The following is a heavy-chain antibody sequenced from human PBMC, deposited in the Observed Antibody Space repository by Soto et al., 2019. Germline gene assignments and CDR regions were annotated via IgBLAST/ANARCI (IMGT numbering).Heavy chain of an antibody. CDR2: ISYDGSNK. CDR3: AKGVGWGIDY. Sequence: QVQLVESGGGVVQPGRCLRLSCAASGFTFSNYGMHWVRQAPVKGLEWVAVISYDGSNKYYADSVKGRFTISRDNSKNTQYLQMNSLRAADTAVYYCAKGVGWGIDYWGQGTLVTVSS. CDR1: GFTFSNYG. J-gene: IGHJ4*02. V-gene: IGHV3-30*18. D-gene: IGHD7-27*01.